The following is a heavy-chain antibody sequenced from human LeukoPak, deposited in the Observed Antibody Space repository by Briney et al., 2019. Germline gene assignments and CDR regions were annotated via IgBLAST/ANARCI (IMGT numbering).Heavy chain of an antibody. D-gene: IGHD3-3*01. V-gene: IGHV4-38-2*02. CDR2: IYHSGST. CDR3: ARVGVWRASNWFDP. Sequence: SETLSLTCTVSGYSITSGYYWGWIRQPLGKGLEWIGNIYHSGSTYYNPSLKSRVTISVDTSKNQFSLKMSSVTAADTAVYYCARVGVWRASNWFDPWGQGTLVTVSS. J-gene: IGHJ5*02. CDR1: GYSITSGYY.